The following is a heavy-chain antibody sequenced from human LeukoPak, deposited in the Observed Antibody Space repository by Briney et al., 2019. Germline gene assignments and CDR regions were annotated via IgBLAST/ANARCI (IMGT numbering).Heavy chain of an antibody. D-gene: IGHD3-10*01. J-gene: IGHJ3*02. V-gene: IGHV4-34*01. CDR3: ARPWSYYGSGSYYDAFDI. CDR1: GRSFSGYY. Sequence: SETLSLTCAAYGRSFSGYYWSWIRQPPGKGLEWIGEINHSGSTNYNPSLKSRVTISVDTSKNQFSLKLNSVTAADTAVYYCARPWSYYGSGSYYDAFDIWGQGTMVTVSS. CDR2: INHSGST.